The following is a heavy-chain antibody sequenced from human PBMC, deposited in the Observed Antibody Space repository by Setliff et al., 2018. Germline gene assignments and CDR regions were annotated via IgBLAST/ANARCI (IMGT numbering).Heavy chain of an antibody. Sequence: PSETLSLTCTVSGGSVSPYFWSWIRQPPGKGLEWIGYIYHNGNTNFNPSLRSRVNMSVDTSKNQFPLRLRSVTAADTAVYFCARDNTMVGATDYWGLGTLVTVSS. CDR3: ARDNTMVGATDY. CDR1: GGSVSPYF. V-gene: IGHV4-4*08. D-gene: IGHD1-26*01. CDR2: IYHNGNT. J-gene: IGHJ4*02.